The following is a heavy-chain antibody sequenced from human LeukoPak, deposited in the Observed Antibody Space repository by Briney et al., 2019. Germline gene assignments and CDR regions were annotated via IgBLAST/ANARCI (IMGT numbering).Heavy chain of an antibody. CDR2: INHSGST. V-gene: IGHV4-34*01. J-gene: IGHJ4*02. CDR3: ARKLYDFWSGYFSFDY. Sequence: SSETLSLTCAVYGGSFSGYYWSWIRQPPGKGLEWIGEINHSGSTNYNPSLKSRVTISVDTSKNQFSLKLSSVTAADTAVYYCARKLYDFWSGYFSFDYWGQGTLVTVSS. D-gene: IGHD3-3*01. CDR1: GGSFSGYY.